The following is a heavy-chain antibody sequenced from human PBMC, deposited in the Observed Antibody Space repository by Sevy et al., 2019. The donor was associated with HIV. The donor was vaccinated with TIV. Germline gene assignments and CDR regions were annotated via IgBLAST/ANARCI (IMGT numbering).Heavy chain of an antibody. J-gene: IGHJ5*02. CDR2: INHSGST. V-gene: IGHV4-34*01. CDR3: ARGFRAGGRTQSLKHAHTGRRWFDP. D-gene: IGHD2-15*01. Sequence: SETLSLTCAVYGGSFSGYYWSWIRQPPGKGLEWIGEINHSGSTNYNPSLKSRVTISVDTSKNQFSLKLSSVTAADTALYYCARGFRAGGRTQSLKHAHTGRRWFDPWGQGTLVTVSS. CDR1: GGSFSGYY.